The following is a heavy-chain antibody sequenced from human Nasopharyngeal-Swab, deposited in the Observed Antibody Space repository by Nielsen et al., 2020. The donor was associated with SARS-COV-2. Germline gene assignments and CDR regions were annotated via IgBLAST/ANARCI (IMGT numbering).Heavy chain of an antibody. CDR1: GFTVSNYY. CDR3: VREDYHTHYVYFQH. Sequence: GESLKISCAASGFTVSNYYVSWVRQAPGKGLEYVSVIYSDGSTYYPDSVKGRFTLPRDNSKNTISLQMNSLRADDPAVYYCVREDYHTHYVYFQHWGQGTVVTVSS. CDR2: IYSDGST. V-gene: IGHV3-53*01. J-gene: IGHJ1*01. D-gene: IGHD3-9*01.